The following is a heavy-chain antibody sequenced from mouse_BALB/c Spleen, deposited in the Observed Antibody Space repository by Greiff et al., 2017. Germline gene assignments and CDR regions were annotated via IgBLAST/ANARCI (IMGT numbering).Heavy chain of an antibody. CDR2: IDPENGDT. Sequence: VQLQQSGAELVRSGASVKLSCTASGFNIKDYYMHWVKQRPEQGLEWIGWIDPENGDTEYAPKFQGKATMTADTSSNTAYLQLSSLTSEDTAVYYCDAEGLRGGSWVAYWGQGTLVTVSA. CDR3: DAEGLRGGSWVAY. CDR1: GFNIKDYY. D-gene: IGHD2-4*01. J-gene: IGHJ3*01. V-gene: IGHV14-4*02.